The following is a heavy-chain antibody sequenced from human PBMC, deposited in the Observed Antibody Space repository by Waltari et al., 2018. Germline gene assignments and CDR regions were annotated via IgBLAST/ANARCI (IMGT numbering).Heavy chain of an antibody. CDR3: ARDGVAAQPV. V-gene: IGHV3-21*01. D-gene: IGHD6-6*01. CDR1: GSTFSSYS. CDR2: ISSSSSYI. Sequence: EVQLVESGGGLVKPGGSLSRSCAAPGSTFSSYSMNWVRQAPGKGLEWGSSISSSSSYIYYADSVKGRFTISRDNAKNSLYLQMNSLRAEDTAVYYCARDGVAAQPVWGQGTLVTVSS. J-gene: IGHJ4*02.